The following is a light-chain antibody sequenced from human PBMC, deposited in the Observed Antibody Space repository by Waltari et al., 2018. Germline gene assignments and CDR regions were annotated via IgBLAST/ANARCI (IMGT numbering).Light chain of an antibody. CDR2: DDS. J-gene: IGLJ2*01. V-gene: IGLV3-21*02. CDR1: NLGSKS. CDR3: QVWDDNSEQVI. Sequence: SFVVTQTPSVSVAPGQTAKIECGGKNLGSKSVQWYQQKAGQAPVLVIHDDSDRHTGTPERFAGSNSRNTATLTISSVEAGDEADYYCQVWDDNSEQVIFGGGSKLTVL.